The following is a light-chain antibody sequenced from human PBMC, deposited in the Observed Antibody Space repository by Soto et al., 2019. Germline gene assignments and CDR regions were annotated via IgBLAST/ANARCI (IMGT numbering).Light chain of an antibody. CDR3: QQCDNWLRT. CDR1: QSVGSN. J-gene: IGKJ1*01. CDR2: GAS. Sequence: EIVMTQSPATLSVSPGERATLSCRASQSVGSNLAWYQQKPGQAPRLLIYGASTRATGIPARFSGSGSGTEFTLTISSLQSEDFAVYYCQQCDNWLRTFGQGTK. V-gene: IGKV3-15*01.